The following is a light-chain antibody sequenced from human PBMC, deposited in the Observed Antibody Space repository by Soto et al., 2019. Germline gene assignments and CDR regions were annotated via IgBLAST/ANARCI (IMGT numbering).Light chain of an antibody. CDR1: SSDVGAYNY. CDR2: EVT. Sequence: QSALTQPPSASGSPGKSVTISCTGTSSDVGAYNYVSWYQQHAGKAPKLVLYEVTKRPSGVPDRFSGSKSANTTSLTVSGLQAEDEADYYCRSFASSNTWVFGGGTKLTVL. CDR3: RSFASSNTWV. J-gene: IGLJ3*02. V-gene: IGLV2-8*01.